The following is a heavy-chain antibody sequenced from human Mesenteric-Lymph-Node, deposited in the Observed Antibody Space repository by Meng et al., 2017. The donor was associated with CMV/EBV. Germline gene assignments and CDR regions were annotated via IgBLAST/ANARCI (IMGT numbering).Heavy chain of an antibody. CDR3: AVHANYYYYGMDV. D-gene: IGHD1-1*01. J-gene: IGHJ6*02. V-gene: IGHV3-48*04. CDR1: GFTVSSYS. Sequence: GGSLRLSCAASGFTVSSYSMNWVRQAPGKGLEWVSYIGSSSSSIYYADSVKGRFTISRDNAKNSLFLQMNSLRAEDTAVYYCAVHANYYYYGMDVWGQGTTVTVSS. CDR2: IGSSSSSI.